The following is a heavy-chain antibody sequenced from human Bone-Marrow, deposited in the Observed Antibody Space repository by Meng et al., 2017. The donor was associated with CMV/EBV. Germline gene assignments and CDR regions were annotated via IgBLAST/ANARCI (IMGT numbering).Heavy chain of an antibody. CDR2: IIPIFGTA. CDR1: GGTFSSYA. J-gene: IGHJ6*02. D-gene: IGHD2-2*01. V-gene: IGHV1-69*05. CDR3: ARDIVVVPAAIWGYYYYGMDV. Sequence: SVKVSCKASGGTFSSYAISWVRQAPGQGLEWMGGIIPIFGTANYAQKFQGRVTITTDESTSTAYMELSSLRSEDTAVYYCARDIVVVPAAIWGYYYYGMDVWGQGTTFTVSS.